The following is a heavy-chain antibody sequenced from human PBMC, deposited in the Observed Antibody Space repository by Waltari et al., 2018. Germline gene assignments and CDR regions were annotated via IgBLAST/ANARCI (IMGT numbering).Heavy chain of an antibody. CDR2: IVLMFGKP. J-gene: IGHJ3*01. CDR3: ARGLGGSYSLQNPFDF. V-gene: IGHV1-69*01. CDR1: GGPFRRYS. Sequence: QVQLEQSGAEVKKPGSSVKVSCQASGGPFRRYSFTWMRPAPGEGLEWMGGIVLMFGKPTYAQKFQGRVWITADESSSTVYMELSSLRSDDTAIYYCARGLGGSYSLQNPFDFWGQGTMVTVSS. D-gene: IGHD1-26*01.